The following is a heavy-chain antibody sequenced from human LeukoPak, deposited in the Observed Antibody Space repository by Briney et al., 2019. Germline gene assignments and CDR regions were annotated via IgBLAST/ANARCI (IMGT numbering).Heavy chain of an antibody. CDR3: AKDLVPGVRGVTNYFDY. Sequence: GGSLRLSCAASGFTFSSYAMSWVRQAPGKGLEWVSAISGSGGSTYYADSVKGRFTISRDNSKNTLSLQMNSLRAEDTAVYYCAKDLVPGVRGVTNYFDYWGQGTLVTVPS. J-gene: IGHJ4*02. CDR2: ISGSGGST. CDR1: GFTFSSYA. V-gene: IGHV3-23*01. D-gene: IGHD3-10*01.